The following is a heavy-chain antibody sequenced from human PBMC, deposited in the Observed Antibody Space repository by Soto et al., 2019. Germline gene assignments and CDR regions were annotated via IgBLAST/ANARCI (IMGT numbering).Heavy chain of an antibody. CDR2: IYSGGST. V-gene: IGHV3-53*01. D-gene: IGHD6-19*01. J-gene: IGHJ3*02. CDR3: ARGWRPTNTQWLVTAFDI. CDR1: GFTVSSNY. Sequence: VQLVESGGGLIQPGGSLRLSCAASGFTVSSNYMSWVRQAPGKGLEWVSVIYSGGSTYYADSVKGRFTISRDNSKNTLYLQMNSLRAEDTAVYYCARGWRPTNTQWLVTAFDIWGQGTMVTVSS.